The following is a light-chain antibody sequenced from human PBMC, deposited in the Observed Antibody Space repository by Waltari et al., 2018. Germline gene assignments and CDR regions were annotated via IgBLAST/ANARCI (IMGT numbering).Light chain of an antibody. V-gene: IGLV3-19*01. CDR2: DQN. CDR1: SLRSYY. CDR3: HSRDGSGSGGS. Sequence: SSELTQDPAVSVAMGQTVTITCQGNSLRSYYASWYQQRPGQAPILVIYDQNTRPSGGPDRFSGSRSDNTASLTITGAQAEDEASYYCHSRDGSGSGGSFGGGTKLTVL. J-gene: IGLJ2*01.